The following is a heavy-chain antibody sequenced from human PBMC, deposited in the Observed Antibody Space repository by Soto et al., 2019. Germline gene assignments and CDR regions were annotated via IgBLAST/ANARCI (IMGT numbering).Heavy chain of an antibody. V-gene: IGHV4-34*01. D-gene: IGHD2-15*01. CDR1: CGSFSGYY. Sequence: PSETLSLTCAFYCGSFSGYYWSWIRQPPGKGLEWIGEINHSGSTNYNPSLKSRVTISVDTSKNQFSLKLSSVTAADTAVYYCARLGYCSGGSCYVTDVWGQGTTVTVSS. CDR2: INHSGST. CDR3: ARLGYCSGGSCYVTDV. J-gene: IGHJ6*02.